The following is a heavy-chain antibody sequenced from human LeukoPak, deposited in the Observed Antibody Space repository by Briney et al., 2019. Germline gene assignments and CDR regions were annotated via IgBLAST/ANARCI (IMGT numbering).Heavy chain of an antibody. CDR1: GFTFSSYS. CDR3: AASPRYCTNGVCSTYYYYMDV. D-gene: IGHD2-8*01. Sequence: GGSLRLSCAASGFTFSSYSMNWVRQAPGKGLEWVSSISSSSSYIYYADSVKGRFTISRDNAKNSLYLQMNSLRAEDTAVYYCAASPRYCTNGVCSTYYYYMDVWGKGTTVTISS. J-gene: IGHJ6*03. CDR2: ISSSSSYI. V-gene: IGHV3-21*01.